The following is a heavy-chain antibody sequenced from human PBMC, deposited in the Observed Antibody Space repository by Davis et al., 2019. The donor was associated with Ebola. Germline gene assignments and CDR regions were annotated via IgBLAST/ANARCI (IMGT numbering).Heavy chain of an antibody. CDR3: ATKTFGWNSGAFDY. V-gene: IGHV4-34*01. J-gene: IGHJ4*02. CDR2: VNHNGII. Sequence: PSETLSLTCGISGGSLTVFHWSWIRQPAGKGLEWIGEVNHNGIINYNPSLKSRVTLSVDTSTNQFSLSLSSVSAADTAIYYCATKTFGWNSGAFDYWGQGSLVAVSS. D-gene: IGHD1-26*01. CDR1: GGSLTVFH.